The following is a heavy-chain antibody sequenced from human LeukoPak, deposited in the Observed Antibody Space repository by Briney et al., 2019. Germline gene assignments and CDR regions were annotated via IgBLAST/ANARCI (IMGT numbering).Heavy chain of an antibody. CDR2: IYYSGNT. Sequence: PSETLSLTCTVSSGSISSSSYYWGLIRQPPGEGLEWIGSIYYSGNTYYNPSLKRRVTISLDTSKNQFSLKVTSVTAADTAVYYCAKSDVAAIQNFDLWGQGTLVTVSS. CDR3: AKSDVAAIQNFDL. CDR1: SGSISSSSYY. V-gene: IGHV4-39*07. J-gene: IGHJ4*02. D-gene: IGHD2-15*01.